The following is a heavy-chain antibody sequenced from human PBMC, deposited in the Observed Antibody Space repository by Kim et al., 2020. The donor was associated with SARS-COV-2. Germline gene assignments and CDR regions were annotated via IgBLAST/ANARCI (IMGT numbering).Heavy chain of an antibody. J-gene: IGHJ4*02. Sequence: DSVKGLFTISRDNAKKSLYLQMNSLRAEDTAVYYCARVGRSTVTTYYFDYWGQGTLVTVSS. CDR3: ARVGRSTVTTYYFDY. D-gene: IGHD4-17*01. V-gene: IGHV3-11*05.